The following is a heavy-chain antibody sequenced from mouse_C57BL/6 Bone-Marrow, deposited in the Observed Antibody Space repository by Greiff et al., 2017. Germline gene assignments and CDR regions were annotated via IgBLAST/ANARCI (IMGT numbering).Heavy chain of an antibody. Sequence: VQLQQPGAELVKPGASVKLSCKASGYTFTSYWMQWVKQRPGQGLEWIGEIDPSDSNTYYTQKFKGKATLTVDTSSSTAYMQLSSLTSEDSAVYYCAGSPSDYYGSNTGFAYWGQGTLGTVSA. V-gene: IGHV1-50*01. J-gene: IGHJ3*01. D-gene: IGHD1-1*01. CDR3: AGSPSDYYGSNTGFAY. CDR1: GYTFTSYW. CDR2: IDPSDSNT.